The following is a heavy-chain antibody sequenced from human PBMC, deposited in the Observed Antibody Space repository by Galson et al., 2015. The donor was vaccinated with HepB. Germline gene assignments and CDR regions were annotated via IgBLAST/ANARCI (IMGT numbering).Heavy chain of an antibody. CDR1: GGTFSSYA. CDR2: IIPIFGTA. J-gene: IGHJ3*02. Sequence: VKVSCKASGGTFSSYAISWVRQAPGQGLEWMGGIIPIFGTANYAQKFQGRVTITADESTSTAYMELSSLRSEDTAVYYCASHVEMATNDAFDIWGQGTMVTVSS. D-gene: IGHD5-24*01. CDR3: ASHVEMATNDAFDI. V-gene: IGHV1-69*13.